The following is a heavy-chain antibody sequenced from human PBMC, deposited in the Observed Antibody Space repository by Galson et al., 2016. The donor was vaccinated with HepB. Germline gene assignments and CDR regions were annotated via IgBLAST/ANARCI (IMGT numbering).Heavy chain of an antibody. CDR3: AREGEGGFDY. CDR2: ISSDGSDE. J-gene: IGHJ4*02. Sequence: SLRLSCAASGFSFSRHSMNWVRQAPGKGLEWVAMISSDGSDEYYADSVKGRFSISRDNAKNSFYLQMNSLRADDTAVYYCAREGEGGFDYWGQGTLVTVSS. V-gene: IGHV3-30*03. D-gene: IGHD1-26*01. CDR1: GFSFSRHS.